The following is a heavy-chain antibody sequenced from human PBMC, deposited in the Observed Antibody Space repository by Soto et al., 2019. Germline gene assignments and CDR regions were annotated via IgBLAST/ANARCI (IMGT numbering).Heavy chain of an antibody. CDR1: GYAFTSYW. CDR3: ARGYCTTTICDPWFDP. V-gene: IGHV5-51*01. J-gene: IGHJ5*02. Sequence: EVQLVQSGAEVKKPGESLKISCTGFGYAFTSYWIAWVRQMPGKGLEWMGIIYPGDSDTRYSPSFQGQVTISVDKSISTAYLQWSTLQASDTAMYYCARGYCTTTICDPWFDPWGQGTLVTVSS. D-gene: IGHD2-2*01. CDR2: IYPGDSDT.